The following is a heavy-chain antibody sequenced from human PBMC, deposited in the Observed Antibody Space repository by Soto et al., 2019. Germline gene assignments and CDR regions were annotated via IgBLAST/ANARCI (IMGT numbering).Heavy chain of an antibody. D-gene: IGHD3-16*01. CDR1: GFTFSDYA. Sequence: EVQVLESGGDLVQPGGSLRLSCAASGFTFSDYAISWVRQAPGKGLEWVSAISGSGARTYYADSVKGRFSISRDNSKNTIYLQVNSLRAEDTAVYYCAKETADGGHGNWGQGTLVTVSS. V-gene: IGHV3-23*01. CDR3: AKETADGGHGN. CDR2: ISGSGART. J-gene: IGHJ4*02.